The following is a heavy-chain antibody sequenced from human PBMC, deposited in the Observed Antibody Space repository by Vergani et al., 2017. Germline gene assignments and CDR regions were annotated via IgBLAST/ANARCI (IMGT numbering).Heavy chain of an antibody. J-gene: IGHJ4*02. CDR3: ARGVLGYCSSTSCYTGPIYRY. Sequence: QVQLQESGPGLVKPSETLSLTCAVYGGSFSGYYWSWIRQPPGKGLEWIGEINHSGSTNYNPSLKSRVTISVDTSKNQFSLKLSSVTAADTAVYYCARGVLGYCSSTSCYTGPIYRYWGQGTLVTVSS. V-gene: IGHV4-34*01. CDR1: GGSFSGYY. CDR2: INHSGST. D-gene: IGHD2-2*02.